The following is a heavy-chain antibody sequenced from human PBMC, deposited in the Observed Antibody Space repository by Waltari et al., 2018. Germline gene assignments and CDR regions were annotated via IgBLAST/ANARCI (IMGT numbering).Heavy chain of an antibody. CDR2: IYESGSI. Sequence: QVQLQESGPGLVKPSETLSLTCTVPDGSLSRYYWSWIRQPPGKGLEWIGHIYESGSIRYNPSLKSRVTISVDTPKNQFSLSLSSVTAADTAIYYCARYPSPYSSSWYSDSYYGMDVWGQGTTVTVSS. D-gene: IGHD6-13*01. CDR3: ARYPSPYSSSWYSDSYYGMDV. J-gene: IGHJ6*02. V-gene: IGHV4-59*08. CDR1: DGSLSRYY.